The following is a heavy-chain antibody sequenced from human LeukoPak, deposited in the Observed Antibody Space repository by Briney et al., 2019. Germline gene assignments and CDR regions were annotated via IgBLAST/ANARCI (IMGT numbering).Heavy chain of an antibody. J-gene: IGHJ1*01. V-gene: IGHV1-18*01. CDR3: ARDYQTLTTPGY. CDR1: GYTFTTYG. CDR2: ISTYNGNT. Sequence: ASVKVSCKASGYTFTTYGISWVRQAPGQGLEWMGWISTYNGNTNYAQKLQGRVTMTTDTSTSTAYMELRSLRSNDTAVYYCARDYQTLTTPGYWGQGTLVTASS. D-gene: IGHD4-17*01.